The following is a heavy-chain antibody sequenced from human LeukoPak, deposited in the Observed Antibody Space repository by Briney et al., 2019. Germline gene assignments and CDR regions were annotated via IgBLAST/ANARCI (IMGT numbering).Heavy chain of an antibody. J-gene: IGHJ3*02. D-gene: IGHD3-3*01. CDR1: GFTFSNYA. V-gene: IGHV3-23*01. Sequence: GGSLRLSCAASGFTFSNYAMSWVRQAPGKGLEWVSAISGSGGSTYYADSVKGRFTISRDNSNNTLYLQISSLRAEDTAVYYCARVNDFWSGNDAFDIWGQGTMVTVSS. CDR2: ISGSGGST. CDR3: ARVNDFWSGNDAFDI.